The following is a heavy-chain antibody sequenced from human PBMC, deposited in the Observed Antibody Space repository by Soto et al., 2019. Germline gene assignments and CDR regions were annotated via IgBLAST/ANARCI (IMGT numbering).Heavy chain of an antibody. CDR3: ARESLLSGHDWFDS. CDR2: VYASGNT. Sequence: PSETLSLTCTVSSGSISGFYWSWVRQPAGKGLEWIGRVYASGNTLYNPSLKSRIIMSVDTSNNQFSLELKSVTAADTAVYFCARESLLSGHDWFDSWGQGTLVTVSS. CDR1: SGSISGFY. J-gene: IGHJ5*01. V-gene: IGHV4-4*07. D-gene: IGHD5-12*01.